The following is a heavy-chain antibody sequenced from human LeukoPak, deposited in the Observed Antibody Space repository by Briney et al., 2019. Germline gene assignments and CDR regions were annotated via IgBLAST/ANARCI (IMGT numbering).Heavy chain of an antibody. CDR1: GYTFTGYY. V-gene: IGHV1-2*06. Sequence: ASVKVSCKASGYTFTGYYMHWVRQAPGQGLEWMGRINPNSGGTNYAQKFQGRVTMTRDTSISTAYMELSRLRSDDTAVYYCARDPRYSGYESPFDYWGQGTLVTVSP. CDR2: INPNSGGT. J-gene: IGHJ4*02. CDR3: ARDPRYSGYESPFDY. D-gene: IGHD5-12*01.